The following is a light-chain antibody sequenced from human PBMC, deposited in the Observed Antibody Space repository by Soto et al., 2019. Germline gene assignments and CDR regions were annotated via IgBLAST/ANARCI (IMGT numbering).Light chain of an antibody. CDR2: RNN. CDR3: GGWDDSLSGQV. V-gene: IGLV1-47*01. J-gene: IGLJ2*01. CDR1: ISNIGSNY. Sequence: SLLTQPPSASGTPGQRYNISCSGSISNIGSNYVYWYRQFPGTAPKLLIQRNNQRPSGVPARFSGSKSGTSASLAISGLRSEDEADYYCGGWDDSLSGQVFGGGTKVTVL.